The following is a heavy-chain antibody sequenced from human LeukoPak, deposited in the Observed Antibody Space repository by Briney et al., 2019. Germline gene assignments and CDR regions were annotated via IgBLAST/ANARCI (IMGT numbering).Heavy chain of an antibody. V-gene: IGHV1-69*01. D-gene: IGHD6-13*01. CDR3: ARENISPGIAAPSDYYYYYMDV. J-gene: IGHJ6*03. Sequence: SVKVSCKASGGTFSSYAISWVRQAPGQGLEWMGGIIPIFGTANHAQKSQRRVTITADECTSTAYMELSSLRSEDTAVYYCARENISPGIAAPSDYYYYYMDVWGKGTTVTVSS. CDR2: IIPIFGTA. CDR1: GGTFSSYA.